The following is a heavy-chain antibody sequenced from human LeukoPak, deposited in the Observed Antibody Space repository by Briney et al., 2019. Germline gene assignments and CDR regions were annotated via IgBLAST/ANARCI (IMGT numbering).Heavy chain of an antibody. CDR2: INGSGERT. V-gene: IGHV3-23*01. J-gene: IGHJ4*02. D-gene: IGHD6-13*01. CDR1: GFTFSDYA. CDR3: AKQPRHSNSWAPLDY. Sequence: GGSLRLSCAASGFTFSDYAMTWVRQAPGKGLECVSSINGSGERTFYADSVKGRFAISRDDSKNSLYLQMNSLRSEDTAVYYCAKQPRHSNSWAPLDYWGQGTLVTVSS.